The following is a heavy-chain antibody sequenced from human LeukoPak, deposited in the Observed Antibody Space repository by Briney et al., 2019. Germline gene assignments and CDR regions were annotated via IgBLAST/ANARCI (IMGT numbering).Heavy chain of an antibody. J-gene: IGHJ5*02. CDR1: GYSFTSYW. Sequence: GESLKISCKGSGYSFTSYWISWVRQMPGKGLEWMGRIDPSDSYTNYRPSFQGHVTISADKSISTAYLQWSSLKASDTAMYYCARLSSGGRLSRNNWFDPWGQGTLVTVSS. D-gene: IGHD2-15*01. V-gene: IGHV5-10-1*01. CDR3: ARLSSGGRLSRNNWFDP. CDR2: IDPSDSYT.